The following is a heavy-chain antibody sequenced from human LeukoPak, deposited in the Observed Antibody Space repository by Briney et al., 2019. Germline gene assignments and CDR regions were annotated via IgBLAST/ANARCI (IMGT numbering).Heavy chain of an antibody. CDR2: TNTDGSYS. CDR1: GFTFSYFW. CDR3: AKDTESGYYYEHNYYFDY. D-gene: IGHD3-22*01. V-gene: IGHV3-74*01. Sequence: GESLRLSCAASGFTFSYFWMHWFRQTPGKGLVWVSCTNTDGSYSSYADSVKGRFTISRDNAKNSLYLQMNSLRAEDTALYYCAKDTESGYYYEHNYYFDYWGQGTLVTVSS. J-gene: IGHJ4*02.